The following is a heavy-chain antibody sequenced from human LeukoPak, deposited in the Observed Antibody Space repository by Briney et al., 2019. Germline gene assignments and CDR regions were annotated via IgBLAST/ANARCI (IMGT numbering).Heavy chain of an antibody. V-gene: IGHV3-48*02. J-gene: IGHJ3*01. CDR1: GFTFSYYG. Sequence: GGSVPLPRAASGFTFSYYGVNWVRQAPGKGLEWISYSNTDGTIPYADSVKGRFTISRDNAENSLDLQMNSLRDEATDVYFCVRDRYYAFDFWGQGTMVTVSS. D-gene: IGHD1-26*01. CDR2: SNTDGTI. CDR3: VRDRYYAFDF.